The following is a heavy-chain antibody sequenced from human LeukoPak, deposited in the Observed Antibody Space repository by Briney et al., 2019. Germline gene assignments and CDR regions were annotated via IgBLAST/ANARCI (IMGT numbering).Heavy chain of an antibody. CDR1: GDSVSSNTVT. J-gene: IGHJ4*02. D-gene: IGHD2-8*02. Sequence: SQTLSLTCALSGDSVSSNTVTWNWLRQSPSRGLEWLGRTYYRSKWSNDYAVSVKSRIIINPDTSKNQFSLQLDSVTPEDTAVYYCVRVTGGVFNYWGPGTLVTVSS. CDR3: VRVTGGVFNY. V-gene: IGHV6-1*01. CDR2: TYYRSKWSN.